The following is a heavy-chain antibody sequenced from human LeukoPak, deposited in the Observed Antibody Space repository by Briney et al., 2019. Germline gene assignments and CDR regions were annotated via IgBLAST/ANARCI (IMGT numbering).Heavy chain of an antibody. CDR3: ARESSDYQFAGV. Sequence: GGSLRLSCAASGFTFSSYSMNWVRQAPGKGLEWVSYISSSSTIYYADSVKGRFTISRDNAKNSLYLQMNSLRAEDTAVYYCARESSDYQFAGVWGQGTLVTVSS. J-gene: IGHJ4*02. V-gene: IGHV3-48*01. CDR2: ISSSSTI. D-gene: IGHD4-11*01. CDR1: GFTFSSYS.